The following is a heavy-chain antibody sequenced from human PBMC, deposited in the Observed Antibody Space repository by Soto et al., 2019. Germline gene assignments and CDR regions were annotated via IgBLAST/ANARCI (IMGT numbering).Heavy chain of an antibody. CDR1: GFTFSSYA. CDR2: ISGSGGST. V-gene: IGHV3-23*01. D-gene: IGHD4-4*01. Sequence: GRSLRLSCAASGFTFSSYAMSWVRQAPGKGLEWVSAISGSGGSTYYADSGKGWFTISRDNSKNTLYLQMNSLRAEDTAVYYCPGSARLHTLGRYYFDYWDQGALDAISS. CDR3: PGSARLHTLGRYYFDY. J-gene: IGHJ4*02.